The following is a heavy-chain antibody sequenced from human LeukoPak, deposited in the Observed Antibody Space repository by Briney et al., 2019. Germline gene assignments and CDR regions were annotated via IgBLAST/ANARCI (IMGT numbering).Heavy chain of an antibody. Sequence: GGSLRLSCAASAFTFNDYAMHWVRQAPGKGLEWVSGISWNSNTIDYADSVKGRFTISRDNAKNSLYLQMNSLRPEDTALYYCIKGARDYFDSWGQGTLVTVSS. CDR1: AFTFNDYA. CDR3: IKGARDYFDS. J-gene: IGHJ4*02. V-gene: IGHV3-9*01. CDR2: ISWNSNTI.